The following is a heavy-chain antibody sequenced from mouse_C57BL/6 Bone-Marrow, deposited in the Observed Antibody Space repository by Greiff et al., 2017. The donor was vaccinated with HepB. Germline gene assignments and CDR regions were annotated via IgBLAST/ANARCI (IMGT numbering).Heavy chain of an antibody. D-gene: IGHD2-5*01. J-gene: IGHJ3*01. V-gene: IGHV1-15*01. Sequence: QVQLKESGAELVRPGASVTLSCKASGYTFTDYEMHWVKQTPVHGLEWIGAIDPETGGTAYNQKFKGKAILTADKSSSTAYMELRSLTSEDSAVYYCTREGYSNLFAYWGQGTLVTVSA. CDR1: GYTFTDYE. CDR2: IDPETGGT. CDR3: TREGYSNLFAY.